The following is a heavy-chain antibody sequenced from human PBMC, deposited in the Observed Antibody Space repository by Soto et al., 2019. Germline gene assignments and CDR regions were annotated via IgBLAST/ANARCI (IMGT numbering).Heavy chain of an antibody. D-gene: IGHD4-17*01. CDR2: IYYSGST. CDR1: CGPIRSYH. Sequence: SESLSLNCTVNCGPIRSYHWSCIRQPPGKGLEWIGYIYYSGSTNYNPSLKSRVTISVDTSKNQFSLKLSSVTAADTAVYYCARGSDYGGNFDYWGQGTLVTVS. V-gene: IGHV4-59*01. J-gene: IGHJ4*02. CDR3: ARGSDYGGNFDY.